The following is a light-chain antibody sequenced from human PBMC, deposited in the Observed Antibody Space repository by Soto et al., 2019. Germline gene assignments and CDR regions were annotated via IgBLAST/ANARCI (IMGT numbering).Light chain of an antibody. CDR3: QHYNTWPWT. J-gene: IGKJ1*01. CDR2: GAS. V-gene: IGKV3-15*01. Sequence: EFVLTQSPGTLSLSPGERATLSCWASQSVNSNLAWYQQKLGQAPRVLIYGASTRATGIPARFSGSGSETEFILTISSLQSEDSATYYCQHYNTWPWTFGQGTKVDI. CDR1: QSVNSN.